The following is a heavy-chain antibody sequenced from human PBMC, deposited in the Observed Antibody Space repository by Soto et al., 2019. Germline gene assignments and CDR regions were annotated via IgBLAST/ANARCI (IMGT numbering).Heavy chain of an antibody. CDR2: IYYSGST. CDR3: ARAWKMTTVTLFDY. D-gene: IGHD4-17*01. J-gene: IGHJ4*02. CDR1: GGSISSYY. V-gene: IGHV4-59*01. Sequence: PSETLSLTCTVSGGSISSYYWSWIRQPPGKGLEWIGYIYYSGSTNYNPSLKSRVTISVDTSKNQFSLKLSSVTAADTAVYYCARAWKMTTVTLFDYWGQGTLVTVSS.